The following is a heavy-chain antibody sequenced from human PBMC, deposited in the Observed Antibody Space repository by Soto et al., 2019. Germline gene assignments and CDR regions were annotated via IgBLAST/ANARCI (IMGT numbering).Heavy chain of an antibody. V-gene: IGHV4-39*01. Sequence: SETLSLTCTVSGGSISSSSYYWGWIRQPPGKGLEWIGSIYYSGSTYYNPSLKSRVTISVDTSKNQFSLKLSSVTAADTAVYYCARLHSSGYYYPQHYGMDVWGQGTTVTVSS. CDR2: IYYSGST. D-gene: IGHD3-22*01. J-gene: IGHJ6*02. CDR1: GGSISSSSYY. CDR3: ARLHSSGYYYPQHYGMDV.